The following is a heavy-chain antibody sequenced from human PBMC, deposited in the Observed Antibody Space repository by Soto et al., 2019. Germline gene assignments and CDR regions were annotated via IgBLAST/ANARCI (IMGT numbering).Heavy chain of an antibody. V-gene: IGHV3-11*01. CDR1: GFTFSDYY. CDR3: ARDVPMSTTIVLDTFDM. CDR2: ISGGGGTK. Sequence: QLQLVESGGSWVKAGGSLRLSCAASGFTFSDYYMNWIRQPPGKGLEWVSFISGGGGTKSYAESVKGRFAISRDNAKNFLYLQMNSLSAEDTAVYYCARDVPMSTTIVLDTFDMWCQGTVVSVSS. D-gene: IGHD1-1*01. J-gene: IGHJ3*02.